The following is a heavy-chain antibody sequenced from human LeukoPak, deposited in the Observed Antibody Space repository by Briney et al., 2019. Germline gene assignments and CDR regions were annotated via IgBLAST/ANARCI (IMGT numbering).Heavy chain of an antibody. CDR3: ARRVATIRAYYFDY. J-gene: IGHJ4*02. CDR2: IYYSGST. V-gene: IGHV4-39*01. D-gene: IGHD5-12*01. CDR1: GGSISSSSYY. Sequence: SETLSLTCTVSGGSISSSSYYWGWIRQPPGKGLEWIGSIYYSGSTYYNPSLKSRVTISVDTSKNQFSLKLSSVTAADTAVYYCARRVATIRAYYFDYWGLGTLVTVSS.